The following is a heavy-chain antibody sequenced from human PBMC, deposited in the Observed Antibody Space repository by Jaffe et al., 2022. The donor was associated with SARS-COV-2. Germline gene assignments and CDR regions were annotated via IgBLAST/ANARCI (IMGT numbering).Heavy chain of an antibody. J-gene: IGHJ4*02. D-gene: IGHD6-19*01. CDR3: ARDDAAVAGSY. V-gene: IGHV3-7*03. CDR1: GFTFSLYW. CDR2: IKPDGSEK. Sequence: EVQLVESGGGLVQPGESLRLSCAASGFTFSLYWMSWVRQAPGKGLEWVANIKPDGSEKAYVDSVKGRFTISRDNAKNSLYLQMNGLRAEDTAVYYCARDDAAVAGSYWGQGTLVIVSS.